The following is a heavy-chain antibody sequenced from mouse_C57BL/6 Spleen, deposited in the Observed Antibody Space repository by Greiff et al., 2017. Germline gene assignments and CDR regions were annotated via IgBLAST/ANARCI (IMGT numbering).Heavy chain of an antibody. V-gene: IGHV1-80*01. J-gene: IGHJ2*01. Sequence: QVQLQQSGAELVKPGASVKISCKASGYAFSSYWMNWVKQRPGKGLEWIGQIYPGDGDTNYNGKFKGKATLTADKSSSTAYMQLSSLTSEDSAVYFCARWGTTVVANLDYWGQGTTLTVSS. CDR1: GYAFSSYW. CDR2: IYPGDGDT. CDR3: ARWGTTVVANLDY. D-gene: IGHD1-1*01.